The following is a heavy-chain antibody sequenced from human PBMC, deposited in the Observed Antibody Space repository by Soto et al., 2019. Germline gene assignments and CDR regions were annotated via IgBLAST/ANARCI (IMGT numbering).Heavy chain of an antibody. Sequence: ASVKVSCKASGYTFTTYYLHWLRQARGQGLEWMGIITPSSGSTRYEQKFQDRVTMTRDTSTSTVYMELSSLKSEDTAVYYCARAGSKKTAPIEYWGQGTLVNVSS. J-gene: IGHJ4*02. CDR3: ARAGSKKTAPIEY. CDR1: GYTFTTYY. V-gene: IGHV1-46*01. D-gene: IGHD2-21*02. CDR2: ITPSSGST.